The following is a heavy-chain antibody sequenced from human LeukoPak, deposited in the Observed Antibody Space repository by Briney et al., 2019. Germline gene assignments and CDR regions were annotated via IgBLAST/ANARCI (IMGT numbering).Heavy chain of an antibody. CDR2: IDGLGYST. CDR3: TTEFLRISCAGDCTSY. V-gene: IGHV3-23*01. J-gene: IGHJ4*02. CDR1: GFTFRSYT. D-gene: IGHD2-21*02. Sequence: GGSLRLSCAASGFTFRSYTMSWVRQAPGGGLEWVSAIDGLGYSTYYVDSVNGRFTISRDNSQNTLYLQLNSLKTEDTAVYYCTTEFLRISCAGDCTSYWGQGTLVTVSS.